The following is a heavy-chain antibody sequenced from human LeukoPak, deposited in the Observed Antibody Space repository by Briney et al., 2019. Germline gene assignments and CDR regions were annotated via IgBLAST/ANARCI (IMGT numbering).Heavy chain of an antibody. D-gene: IGHD3-9*01. J-gene: IGHJ4*02. Sequence: TPSETRSLTCTVSGGSISSGGYYWSWIRQHPGKGLEWIGYIYYSGSTYYNPSLKSRVTISVDTSKNQFSLKLSSVTAADTAVYYCARSYYDILTGYSDWGQGTLVTVSS. CDR3: ARSYYDILTGYSD. CDR1: GGSISSGGYY. V-gene: IGHV4-31*03. CDR2: IYYSGST.